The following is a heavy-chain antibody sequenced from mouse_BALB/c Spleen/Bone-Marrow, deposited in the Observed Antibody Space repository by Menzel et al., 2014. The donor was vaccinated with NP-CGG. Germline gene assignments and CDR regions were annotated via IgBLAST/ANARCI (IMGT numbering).Heavy chain of an antibody. D-gene: IGHD1-1*01. Sequence: EVQLQQSGAELVKPGASVKMSCTASGFNIKDTYMHWVKQRPEQGLEWIGRIDPANGNTKYDPKFQGKATITADTSSNTAYLQLSSLTSEDTAVYYCASYYYGHYFDYWGRDTTLTVSS. V-gene: IGHV14-3*02. CDR3: ASYYYGHYFDY. CDR2: IDPANGNT. CDR1: GFNIKDTY. J-gene: IGHJ2*01.